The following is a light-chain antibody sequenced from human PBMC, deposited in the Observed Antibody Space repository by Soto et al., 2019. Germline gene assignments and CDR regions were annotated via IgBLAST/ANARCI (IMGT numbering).Light chain of an antibody. V-gene: IGLV1-40*01. CDR3: QSYDSSLSGYV. J-gene: IGLJ1*01. Sequence: QSVLTQPPSVSVAPGQRVTISCTGSSSNIGTGYDVLWYQHLPGTAPKLLIYGNSNRPSGVPDRFSGSKSGTSASLAITGLQAEDEADYYCQSYDSSLSGYVFGTGTKLTVL. CDR1: SSNIGTGYD. CDR2: GNS.